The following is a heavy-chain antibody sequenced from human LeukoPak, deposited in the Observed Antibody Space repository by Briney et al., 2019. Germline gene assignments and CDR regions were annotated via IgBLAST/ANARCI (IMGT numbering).Heavy chain of an antibody. CDR1: GFTFSSYR. CDR3: ARARYTSGWETLDY. J-gene: IGHJ4*02. D-gene: IGHD6-19*01. Sequence: GGSLRLSCAASGFTFSSYRMNWVRQAPGKGLEWVSYISSSGSIKHYADSVKGRFTISRDNAKNSLYLQMNSLRAEDTAVYYCARARYTSGWETLDYWGQGTLVTVSS. CDR2: ISSSGSIK. V-gene: IGHV3-48*04.